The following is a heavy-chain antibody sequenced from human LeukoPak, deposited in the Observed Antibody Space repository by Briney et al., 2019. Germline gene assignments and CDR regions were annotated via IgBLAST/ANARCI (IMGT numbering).Heavy chain of an antibody. J-gene: IGHJ6*04. V-gene: IGHV3-23*01. CDR1: GFTFSSYG. Sequence: GGSLRLSCAASGFTFSSYGMSWVRQAPGKGLEWVSAISGSGGSTYYADSVKGRFTISRDNAENSLYLQMNSLRAEDTAVYYCAELGITMIGGVWGKGTTATISS. D-gene: IGHD3-10*02. CDR2: ISGSGGST. CDR3: AELGITMIGGV.